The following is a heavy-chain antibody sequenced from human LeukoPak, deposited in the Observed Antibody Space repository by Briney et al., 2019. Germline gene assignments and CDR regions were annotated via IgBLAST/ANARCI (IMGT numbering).Heavy chain of an antibody. D-gene: IGHD5-18*01. CDR3: AKEENTAANS. Sequence: GGSLRLSCAASGFTFSAFGMHWVRQAPGKGLEWVAVISYDGSYEYFADSVKGRFTISRDNSKNTLYLQINSPRAGDTAMYYCAKEENTAANSWGQGTLVTVSS. V-gene: IGHV3-30*18. J-gene: IGHJ4*02. CDR1: GFTFSAFG. CDR2: ISYDGSYE.